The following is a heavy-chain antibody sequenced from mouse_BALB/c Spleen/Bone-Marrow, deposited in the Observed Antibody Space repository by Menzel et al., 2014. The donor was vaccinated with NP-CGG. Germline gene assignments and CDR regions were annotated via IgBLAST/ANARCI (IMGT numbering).Heavy chain of an antibody. D-gene: IGHD4-1*01. CDR2: IYPGDGDT. V-gene: IGHV1-87*01. J-gene: IGHJ2*01. CDR1: GYTFTSYW. CDR3: ARLGRGLDY. Sequence: VHLQQSGAELARPGASVKLSCKASGYTFTSYWMQWVKRRPGQGLEWIGAIYPGDGDTRYTQKFKGKATLTADKSSSTAYMQLSSLASEDSAVYYCARLGRGLDYWGQGTTLTVSS.